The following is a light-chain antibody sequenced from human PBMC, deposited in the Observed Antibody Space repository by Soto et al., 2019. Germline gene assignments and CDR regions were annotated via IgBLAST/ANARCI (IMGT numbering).Light chain of an antibody. CDR2: DAS. CDR1: QTIRSW. Sequence: DIQMTQSPSTLSASVGDRVTITGRASQTIRSWLAWYQQKPGKAPKLLIYDASSLESGVPSRFSGSGSGTEFTLTISSLQPDDFATYYCQQYNSYLYTFGQGTKVEVK. V-gene: IGKV1-5*01. J-gene: IGKJ2*01. CDR3: QQYNSYLYT.